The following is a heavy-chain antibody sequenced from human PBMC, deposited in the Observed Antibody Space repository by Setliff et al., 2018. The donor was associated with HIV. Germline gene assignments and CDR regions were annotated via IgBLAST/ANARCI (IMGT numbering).Heavy chain of an antibody. V-gene: IGHV4-39*01. D-gene: IGHD6-13*01. J-gene: IGHJ4*02. CDR1: GGSMSTYY. CDR3: ARHIFGRSKIAAAAIQIFDY. CDR2: IYYSGST. Sequence: SETLSLTCTVSGGSMSTYYWGWIRQPPGKGLEWIGSIYYSGSTYYNPSLKSRVTISVDTSKNQFSLKLSSVTAADTAVYYCARHIFGRSKIAAAAIQIFDYWGQGTLVTVSS.